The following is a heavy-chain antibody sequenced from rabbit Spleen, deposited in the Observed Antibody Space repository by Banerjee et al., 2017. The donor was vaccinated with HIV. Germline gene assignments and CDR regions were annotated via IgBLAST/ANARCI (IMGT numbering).Heavy chain of an antibody. V-gene: IGHV1S47*01. J-gene: IGHJ4*01. CDR2: IDPLFGST. Sequence: QELLVESGGGLVQPGGSLKLSCKASGFDFSSYGVSWVRQPPGKGLEWIGYIDPLFGSTYYANWVNGRFSISRENTKNTVYLQVNSLTAADTATYFCVRDQAGYAGFGPFYFNLWGPGTLVTVS. D-gene: IGHD4-2*01. CDR3: VRDQAGYAGFGPFYFNL. CDR1: GFDFSSYG.